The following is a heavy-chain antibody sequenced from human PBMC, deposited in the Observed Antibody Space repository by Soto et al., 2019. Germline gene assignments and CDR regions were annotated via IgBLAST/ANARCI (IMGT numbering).Heavy chain of an antibody. CDR2: IYHSGST. Sequence: QVQLQESGPGLVKPSETLSLTCAVYGGSISSNKWWSWVRQPPGKGLEWIGEIYHSGSTNYNPSLKIRVTISLEKSKTQFSLKLTSVTAADSAVYYCARDDHIVVVPTSLGAMDVWGQGTTVTVSS. D-gene: IGHD2-2*01. CDR3: ARDDHIVVVPTSLGAMDV. CDR1: GGSISSNKW. J-gene: IGHJ6*02. V-gene: IGHV4-4*02.